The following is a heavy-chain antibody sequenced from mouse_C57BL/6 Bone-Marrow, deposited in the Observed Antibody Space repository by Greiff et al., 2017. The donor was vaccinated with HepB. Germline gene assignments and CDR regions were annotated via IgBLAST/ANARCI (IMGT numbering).Heavy chain of an antibody. CDR1: GFTFSDYG. CDR2: ISSGSSTI. D-gene: IGHD1-1*01. J-gene: IGHJ2*01. Sequence: EVKLVESGGGLVKPGGSLKLSCAASGFTFSDYGMHWVRQAPEKGLEWVAYISSGSSTIYYADTVKGRFTISRDNAKNTLFLQMTSLRSEDTAMYYCARGDYYGSTLYYFDYWGQGTTLTVSS. V-gene: IGHV5-17*01. CDR3: ARGDYYGSTLYYFDY.